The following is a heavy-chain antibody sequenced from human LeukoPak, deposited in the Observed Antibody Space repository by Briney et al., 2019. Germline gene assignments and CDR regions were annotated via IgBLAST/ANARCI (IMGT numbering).Heavy chain of an antibody. V-gene: IGHV3-30*04. Sequence: PGGSLRLSCAASGFTFSSYAMHWVRQAPGKGLEWVAVISYDGSNKYYADSVKGRFTISRDNSKNTLYLQMNSLRGEDTAVYYCARELVAPISVWGKGTTVTVSS. J-gene: IGHJ6*04. CDR1: GFTFSSYA. CDR2: ISYDGSNK. D-gene: IGHD5-12*01. CDR3: ARELVAPISV.